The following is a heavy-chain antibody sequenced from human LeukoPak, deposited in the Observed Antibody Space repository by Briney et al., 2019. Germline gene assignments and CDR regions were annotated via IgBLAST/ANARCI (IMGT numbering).Heavy chain of an antibody. D-gene: IGHD1-26*01. CDR1: GGSIGSSTYY. V-gene: IGHV4-39*01. J-gene: IGHJ3*02. CDR3: ASNAWELLLGDPAFDI. Sequence: TASETLSLTCSVSGGSIGSSTYYWSWIRQPPGKGLEWIGEINHSGSTNYNPSLKSRVTISVDTSKNQFSLKLSSVTAADTAVYYCASNAWELLLGDPAFDIWGQGTMVTVSS. CDR2: INHSGST.